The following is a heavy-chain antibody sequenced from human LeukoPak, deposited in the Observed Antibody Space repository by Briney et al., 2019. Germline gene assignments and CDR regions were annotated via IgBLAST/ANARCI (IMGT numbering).Heavy chain of an antibody. V-gene: IGHV3-7*01. J-gene: IGHJ4*02. CDR1: GFTFSSYW. CDR2: IGQDGSEK. CDR3: ARTVRWSDYFDY. Sequence: GGSLRLSCAASGFTFSSYWMSWVRRAPGKGLEWVAPIGQDGSEKFYVDCVRGRFRISRDNHKHPVFLQLYSLRADDTSVYYCARTVRWSDYFDYWGQGALVTVSS. D-gene: IGHD6-13*01.